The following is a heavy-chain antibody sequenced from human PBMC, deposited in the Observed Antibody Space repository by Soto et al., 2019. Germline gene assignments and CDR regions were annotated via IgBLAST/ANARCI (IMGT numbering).Heavy chain of an antibody. V-gene: IGHV3-48*01. CDR2: ISSSSSTI. D-gene: IGHD3-3*01. CDR3: ARDVRTYYDFWSGYYSGYYYMDV. Sequence: GGSLRLSCAASGFTFSSYSMNWVRQAPGKGLEWVSYISSSSSTIYYADSVKGRFTISGDNAKNSLYLQMNSLRAEDTAVYYCARDVRTYYDFWSGYYSGYYYMDVWGKGTTVTVSS. CDR1: GFTFSSYS. J-gene: IGHJ6*03.